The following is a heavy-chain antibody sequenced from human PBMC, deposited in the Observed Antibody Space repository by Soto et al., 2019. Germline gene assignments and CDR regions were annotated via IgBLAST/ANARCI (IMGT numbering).Heavy chain of an antibody. J-gene: IGHJ4*02. CDR3: AREQRRLRYFDWFRRGFEY. D-gene: IGHD3-9*01. CDR2: ISAYNGNT. Sequence: QVPLVQSGAEVKKPGASVKVSCKASGYTFTSYGISWVRQAPGQGLEWMGWISAYNGNTNYAQKLQGRVTMTTDTSTSTDYMELRSLRSDDTAVYYCAREQRRLRYFDWFRRGFEYWGQGTLVTGSS. V-gene: IGHV1-18*01. CDR1: GYTFTSYG.